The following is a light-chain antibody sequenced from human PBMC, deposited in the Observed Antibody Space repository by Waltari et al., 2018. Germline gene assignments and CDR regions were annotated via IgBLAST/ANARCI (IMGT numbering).Light chain of an antibody. J-gene: IGLJ3*02. CDR1: PGAATHAHY. CDR2: DTN. V-gene: IGLV7-46*01. CDR3: LLSYSGGRLM. Sequence: QAVVTQEPSLTVSPGGTVTLTCGSSPGAATHAHYPYWFQQKPGHVPRTLIFDTNNKHSWTPARFSGSLLGGKAALTLSGAQPEDEGDYYCLLSYSGGRLMFGGGTKLTVL.